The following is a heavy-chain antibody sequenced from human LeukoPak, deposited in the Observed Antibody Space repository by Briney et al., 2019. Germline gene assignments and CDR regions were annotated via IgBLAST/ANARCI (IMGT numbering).Heavy chain of an antibody. CDR3: ARAKGRSPLFDY. Sequence: SQTLSLTFAISGDSVSSNSAAWNWIRQSPSRGLEWLGRTYYRSKWYNDYAVSVKGRIAINPDTSKNQFSLQLNSVTPEDTAVYYCARAKGRSPLFDYWGQGTLVTVPS. CDR1: GDSVSSNSAA. D-gene: IGHD6-13*01. V-gene: IGHV6-1*01. CDR2: TYYRSKWYN. J-gene: IGHJ4*02.